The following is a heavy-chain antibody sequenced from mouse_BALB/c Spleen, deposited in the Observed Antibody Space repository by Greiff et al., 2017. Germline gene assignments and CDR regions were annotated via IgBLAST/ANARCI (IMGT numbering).Heavy chain of an antibody. D-gene: IGHD2-3*01. V-gene: IGHV14-3*02. J-gene: IGHJ4*01. CDR3: AREGLLLSMDY. CDR1: GFNIKDTY. CDR2: IDPANGNT. Sequence: VQLQQSGAELVKPGASVKLSCTASGFNIKDTYMHWVKQRPEQGLEWIGRIDPANGNTKYDPKFQGKATITADASSNTAYLQLSSLTSEDTAVYYCAREGLLLSMDYWGQGTSVTVSS.